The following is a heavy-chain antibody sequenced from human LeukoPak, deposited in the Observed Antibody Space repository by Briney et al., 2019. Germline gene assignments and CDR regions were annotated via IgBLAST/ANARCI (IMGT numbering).Heavy chain of an antibody. CDR3: AKEAYDSTGYEYRGFDY. V-gene: IGHV3-30*02. J-gene: IGHJ4*02. D-gene: IGHD3-22*01. CDR2: IRYDGSNN. Sequence: PGGSLRLSCAASGFTFSSYGMHWVRQAPGKGLEWVAMIRYDGSNNYYADSVKGRFTISRDNSKHTMYLQMNSLRAEDTAMYYCAKEAYDSTGYEYRGFDYWGQGILVTVSS. CDR1: GFTFSSYG.